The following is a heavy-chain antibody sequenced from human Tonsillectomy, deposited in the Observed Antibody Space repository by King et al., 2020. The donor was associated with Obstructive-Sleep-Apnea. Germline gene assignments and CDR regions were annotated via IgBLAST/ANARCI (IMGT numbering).Heavy chain of an antibody. V-gene: IGHV3-21*01. D-gene: IGHD2-21*01. Sequence: VQLVESGGGLVKPGGSLRLSCAASGFTFSSYSMNWVRQAPGKGLEWVSSISSSSSYIYYADSVKGRFTISRDNAKNSLYLQMNSLRAEDTAVYYCAREIPKARVRAPCDYWGPGTLVTVSS. CDR3: AREIPKARVRAPCDY. J-gene: IGHJ4*02. CDR2: ISSSSSYI. CDR1: GFTFSSYS.